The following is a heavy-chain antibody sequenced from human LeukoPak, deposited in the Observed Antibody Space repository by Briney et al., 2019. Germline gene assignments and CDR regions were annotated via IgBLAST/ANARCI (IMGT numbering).Heavy chain of an antibody. J-gene: IGHJ6*02. CDR3: AKGTGFYYYAMDV. V-gene: IGHV3-30*02. Sequence: GGSLRLSCAASGFIFSRYGMHWVRQAPGKGLEWVAVIWFDGTNNYYGDSVKGRFTISRDNSKNTLYVQMNSLRAEDTAVCYCAKGTGFYYYAMDVWGQGTTVTVSS. CDR2: IWFDGTNN. CDR1: GFIFSRYG.